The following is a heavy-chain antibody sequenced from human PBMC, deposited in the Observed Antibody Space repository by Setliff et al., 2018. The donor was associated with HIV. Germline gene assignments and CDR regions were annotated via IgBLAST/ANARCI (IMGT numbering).Heavy chain of an antibody. Sequence: SETLSLTCTVSGGSIIDSRYFWGWIRQPPGKGLEWIGSVYYSGITYYSSSLKSRVTVSLDTSNNQFSVRLTSVTAADTAIYYCSRLYYNFWTGHRAFFNYWGQGTLVTVSS. CDR2: VYYSGIT. V-gene: IGHV4-39*01. D-gene: IGHD3-3*01. J-gene: IGHJ4*02. CDR3: SRLYYNFWTGHRAFFNY. CDR1: GGSIIDSRYF.